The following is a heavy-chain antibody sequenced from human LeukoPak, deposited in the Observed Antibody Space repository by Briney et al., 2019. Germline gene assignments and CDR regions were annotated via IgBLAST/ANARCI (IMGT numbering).Heavy chain of an antibody. CDR3: ARGMHSPYDFWSGYLYYYYYYMDV. CDR2: MNPNSGNT. Sequence: GASVKVSCKASGYTFTSYDINWVRQATGQGLEWMGWMNPNSGNTGYAQKFQGRVTMTRNTSISTAYMELSSLRSEDTAVYYCARGMHSPYDFWSGYLYYYYYYMDVWGKGTTVTVSS. V-gene: IGHV1-8*01. J-gene: IGHJ6*03. CDR1: GYTFTSYD. D-gene: IGHD3-3*01.